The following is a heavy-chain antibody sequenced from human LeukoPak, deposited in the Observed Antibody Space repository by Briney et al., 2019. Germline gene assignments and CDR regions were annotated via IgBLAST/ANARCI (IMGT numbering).Heavy chain of an antibody. J-gene: IGHJ6*03. CDR2: IYTSGST. CDR1: GGSISSGSYY. CDR3: AREKSSSGSYYLGRYYYYYMDV. D-gene: IGHD1-26*01. Sequence: SSETLSLTCTVSGGSISSGSYYWSWIRQPAGKGLEWIGRIYTSGSTNYNPSLKSRVTISVDTSKNQFSLKLGSVTAADTAVYYCAREKSSSGSYYLGRYYYYYMDVWGKGTTVTVSS. V-gene: IGHV4-61*02.